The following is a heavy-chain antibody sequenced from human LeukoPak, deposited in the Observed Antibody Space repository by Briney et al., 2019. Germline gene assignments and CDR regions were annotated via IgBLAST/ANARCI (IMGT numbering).Heavy chain of an antibody. Sequence: GGSLRLSCAASGFTFSSYGMHWVRQAPGKGLEWVAVISYDGSNKYYADSVKGRFTISRDNSKNTLYLQMNSLRAEDTAVYYCAKARAIRGAFDYWGQGTLVTVSP. CDR2: ISYDGSNK. D-gene: IGHD2-2*02. V-gene: IGHV3-30*18. CDR3: AKARAIRGAFDY. CDR1: GFTFSSYG. J-gene: IGHJ4*02.